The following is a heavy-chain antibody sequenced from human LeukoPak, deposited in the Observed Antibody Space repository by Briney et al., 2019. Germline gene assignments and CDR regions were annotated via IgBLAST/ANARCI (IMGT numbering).Heavy chain of an antibody. J-gene: IGHJ5*02. CDR2: SYYSGST. V-gene: IGHV4-39*01. CDR1: GGSISSSSYY. D-gene: IGHD3-3*01. Sequence: SETLSHTCTVSGGSISSSSYYWGWIRQPPGKGLEWIGSSYYSGSTYYNPSLKSRVTRSVDTSKNQFSLTLSSVTAAHTAVYYCARHPDFWSGYSFDPWGQGTLVTVSS. CDR3: ARHPDFWSGYSFDP.